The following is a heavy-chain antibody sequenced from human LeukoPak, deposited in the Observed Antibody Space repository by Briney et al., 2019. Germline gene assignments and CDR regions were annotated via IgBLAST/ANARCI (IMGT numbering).Heavy chain of an antibody. CDR1: GFTFSSYA. V-gene: IGHV3-66*02. CDR2: IYSGGST. D-gene: IGHD3-22*01. Sequence: PGGSLRLSCAGSGFTFSSYAMSWVRQAPGKGLEGVSVIYSGGSTYYADSVKGRFTISRDNSKNTLYLQMNSLRAEDTAVYYCARPSKYYYDSSGYAFDIWGQGTMVTVSS. J-gene: IGHJ3*02. CDR3: ARPSKYYYDSSGYAFDI.